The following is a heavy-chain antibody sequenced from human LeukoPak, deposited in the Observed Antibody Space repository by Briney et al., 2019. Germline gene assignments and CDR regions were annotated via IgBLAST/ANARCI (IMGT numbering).Heavy chain of an antibody. CDR1: GFTFSSYA. D-gene: IGHD2-21*02. J-gene: IGHJ4*02. CDR3: TTDVVTAIVYYFDY. CDR2: IKSKTDGGTT. V-gene: IGHV3-15*01. Sequence: GRSLRLSCAASGFTFSSYAMHWVRQAPGKGLEWVGRIKSKTDGGTTDYAAPVKGRFTISRDDSKNTLYLQMNSLKTEDTAVYYCTTDVVTAIVYYFDYWGQGTLVTVSS.